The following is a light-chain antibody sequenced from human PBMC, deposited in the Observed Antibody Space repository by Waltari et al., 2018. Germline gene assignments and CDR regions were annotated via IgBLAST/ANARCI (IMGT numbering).Light chain of an antibody. Sequence: ETVMTQSPVTLSVSPGERATPSCRASQSIGTNLAWYQKKPGQAPRLLIFAASTRASGVPARFSGSGSGTEFTLTISSLQAEDFAVYYCQQYNNWPTYAFGQGTKLEI. CDR3: QQYNNWPTYA. CDR1: QSIGTN. J-gene: IGKJ2*01. CDR2: AAS. V-gene: IGKV3-15*01.